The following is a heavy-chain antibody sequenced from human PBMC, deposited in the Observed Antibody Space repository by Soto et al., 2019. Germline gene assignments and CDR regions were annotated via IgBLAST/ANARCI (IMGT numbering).Heavy chain of an antibody. CDR3: ATVDYYGSGYDY. D-gene: IGHD3-10*01. Sequence: ASVKVSCKVSGYTLTELSMHWVRQAPGKGLEWMGSFEPEDGETIYAQNFQGRVTLTGDTPADTAYMELSSLRSEDTAMYYCATVDYYGSGYDYWGQGSLVTVSS. V-gene: IGHV1-24*01. CDR1: GYTLTELS. CDR2: FEPEDGET. J-gene: IGHJ4*02.